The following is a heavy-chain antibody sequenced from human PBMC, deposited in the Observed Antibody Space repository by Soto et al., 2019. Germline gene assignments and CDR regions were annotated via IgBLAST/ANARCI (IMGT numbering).Heavy chain of an antibody. V-gene: IGHV6-1*01. D-gene: IGHD3-3*01. Sequence: SQTLSLTCAISGDSFSSNSAAWNWIRQSPSRGLEWLGRTYYRSKWYNDYAVSVKSRITINPDTSKNQFSLQLNSVTPEDTAVYYCARDNLYYDFWSGYSPFDYWGQGTLVTVSS. J-gene: IGHJ4*02. CDR2: TYYRSKWYN. CDR1: GDSFSSNSAA. CDR3: ARDNLYYDFWSGYSPFDY.